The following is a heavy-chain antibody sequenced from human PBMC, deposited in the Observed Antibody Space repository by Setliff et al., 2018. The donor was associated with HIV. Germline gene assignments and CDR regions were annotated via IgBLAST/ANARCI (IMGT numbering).Heavy chain of an antibody. CDR1: GDSISSSY. CDR3: AKAVPTGIDWFDT. J-gene: IGHJ5*02. Sequence: SETLSLTCTVSGDSISSSYWNWIRLPPGKGLEWIGSINNNGTTNCNPSLKSRVTISVDTSKNKLSLKLISVTAAATALYYCAKAVPTGIDWFDTWGQGTMVTVSS. V-gene: IGHV4-59*12. CDR2: INNNGTT.